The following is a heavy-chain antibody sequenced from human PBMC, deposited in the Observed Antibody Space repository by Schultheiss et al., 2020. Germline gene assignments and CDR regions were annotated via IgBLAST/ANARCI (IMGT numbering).Heavy chain of an antibody. V-gene: IGHV4-31*03. CDR1: GGSISSGGYY. J-gene: IGHJ5*02. CDR3: ARYGAWLGWWFDP. D-gene: IGHD3-22*01. Sequence: SETLSLTCTVSGGSISSGGYYWSWIRQHPGKGLEWIGYIYYSGSTYYNPSLKSRVTISVDTSKNQFSLKLSSVTAADTAVYYCARYGAWLGWWFDPWGQGTLVTVSS. CDR2: IYYSGST.